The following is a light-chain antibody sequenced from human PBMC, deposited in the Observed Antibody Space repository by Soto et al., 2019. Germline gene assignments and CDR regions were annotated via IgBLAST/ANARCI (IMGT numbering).Light chain of an antibody. J-gene: IGLJ3*02. Sequence: QSALTQPPSVSGSPGQSVTISCTGTSSDVGSYNRVSWYQQPPGTAPKLMIYEVSNRPSGVPDRFSGSKSGNTASLTISGLQDEDEADYYCSSYTSSSTRVFGGGTKLTVL. CDR2: EVS. CDR1: SSDVGSYNR. CDR3: SSYTSSSTRV. V-gene: IGLV2-18*02.